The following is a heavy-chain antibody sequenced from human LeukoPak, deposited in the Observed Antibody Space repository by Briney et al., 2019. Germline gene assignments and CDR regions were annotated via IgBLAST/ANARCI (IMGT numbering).Heavy chain of an antibody. CDR3: ASDRIEVDAFDI. Sequence: SETLSLTCTVSGGSISSSSYYWGWIRQPPGEGLEWIGRIYTSGSTNYNPSLKSRVTISVDTSKNQFSLKLSSVTAADTAVYYCASDRIEVDAFDIWGQGTMVTVSS. V-gene: IGHV4-39*07. J-gene: IGHJ3*02. D-gene: IGHD2-15*01. CDR1: GGSISSSSYY. CDR2: IYTSGST.